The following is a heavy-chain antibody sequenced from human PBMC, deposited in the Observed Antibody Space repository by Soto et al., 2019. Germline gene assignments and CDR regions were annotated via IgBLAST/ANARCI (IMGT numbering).Heavy chain of an antibody. Sequence: SETLSLTCAVYGGSFSGYYWSWIRQPPGKGLEWIGEINHSGSTNYNPSLKSRVTISVDTSKNQFSLKLSSVTAADTAVYYCARGRGRIAVRPRIDYWGQVTLVTVSS. CDR1: GGSFSGYY. J-gene: IGHJ4*02. CDR2: INHSGST. D-gene: IGHD6-19*01. V-gene: IGHV4-34*01. CDR3: ARGRGRIAVRPRIDY.